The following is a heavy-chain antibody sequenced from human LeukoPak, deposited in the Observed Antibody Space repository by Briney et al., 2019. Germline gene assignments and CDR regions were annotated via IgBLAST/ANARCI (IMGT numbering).Heavy chain of an antibody. CDR1: GGSINSGSYY. D-gene: IGHD3-16*02. Sequence: PSETLSLTCTVSGGSINSGSYYWSWIRQPAGKGLEWIGRIYTSGSTNYNPSLKSRVTISVDTSKNQFSLKLSSVTAADTAVYYCARERVGAPYFGDYVWGSYRYTLDYWGQGTLVTVSS. V-gene: IGHV4-61*02. J-gene: IGHJ4*02. CDR3: ARERVGAPYFGDYVWGSYRYTLDY. CDR2: IYTSGST.